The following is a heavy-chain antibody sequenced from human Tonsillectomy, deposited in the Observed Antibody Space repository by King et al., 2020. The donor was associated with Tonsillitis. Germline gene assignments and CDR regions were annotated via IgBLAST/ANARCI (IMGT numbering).Heavy chain of an antibody. D-gene: IGHD2-15*01. Sequence: QLQESGPGLVKPSETLSLTCTVSGGSISSYYWSWIRQPPGKGLEWIGYIYYSGSTNYNPSLKSRVTISVDTSKNQFSLKLSSVTAADTAVYYCARGYCSGGSCYLYYFDYWGQGTLVTVSS. V-gene: IGHV4-59*01. J-gene: IGHJ4*02. CDR1: GGSISSYY. CDR3: ARGYCSGGSCYLYYFDY. CDR2: IYYSGST.